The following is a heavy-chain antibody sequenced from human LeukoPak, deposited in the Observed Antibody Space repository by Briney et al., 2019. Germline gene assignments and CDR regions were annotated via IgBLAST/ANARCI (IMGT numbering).Heavy chain of an antibody. Sequence: GGSLRLSCAASGFTFSSYSMNWVRQAPGKGLEWVPSISSSSYIYYADSVKGRFTISRDNAKNSLYLQMNSLRAEDTAVYYCATNQQGYCSSTSCSYYFDYWGQGTLVTVSS. CDR1: GFTFSSYS. CDR3: ATNQQGYCSSTSCSYYFDY. D-gene: IGHD2-2*01. CDR2: ISSSSYI. V-gene: IGHV3-21*01. J-gene: IGHJ4*02.